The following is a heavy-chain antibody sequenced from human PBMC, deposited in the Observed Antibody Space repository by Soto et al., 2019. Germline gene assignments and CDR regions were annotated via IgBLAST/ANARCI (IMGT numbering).Heavy chain of an antibody. CDR2: ISGSGGNT. Sequence: EVQLLESGGGLVQPGGSLRLSCAASGFTFSSYTMSWVRQAPGKGLDWVSGISGSGGNTQYAGSVKGRFTVSRDNSKNTLYLQMNSLRAEDTAVYYCANNVEYSSSSTYYYYGMDVWCQGTTVTVSS. V-gene: IGHV3-23*01. D-gene: IGHD6-6*01. CDR1: GFTFSSYT. J-gene: IGHJ6*02. CDR3: ANNVEYSSSSTYYYYGMDV.